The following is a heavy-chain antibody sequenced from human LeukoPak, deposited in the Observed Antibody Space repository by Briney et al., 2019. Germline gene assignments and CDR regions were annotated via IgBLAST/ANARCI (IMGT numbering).Heavy chain of an antibody. V-gene: IGHV3-53*01. J-gene: IGHJ3*02. CDR3: ATAVKGRAFDI. Sequence: PGGSLRLSCAASGFIFSDHYMDWVRQAPGKGLEWVSVIYTGGSTDYADSVKGRFTISRDNSKNTLYLQMNSLRADDTAVYYCATAVKGRAFDIWGQGTMVTVSS. CDR1: GFIFSDHY. D-gene: IGHD3-22*01. CDR2: IYTGGST.